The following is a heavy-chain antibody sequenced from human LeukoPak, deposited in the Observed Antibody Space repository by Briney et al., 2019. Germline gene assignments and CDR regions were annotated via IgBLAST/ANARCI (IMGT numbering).Heavy chain of an antibody. D-gene: IGHD3-10*01. CDR1: GFTFSSYW. Sequence: GGSLRLSCAASGFTFSSYWMHWVRHAPGKGLLWVSRINSDGSSATYADSVRGRFTISRDNAKNTLYLQMSSLRVEDTAVYYCARDPPHFYGSGSYYYDYWGQGTLVTVSS. CDR2: INSDGSSA. J-gene: IGHJ4*02. CDR3: ARDPPHFYGSGSYYYDY. V-gene: IGHV3-74*01.